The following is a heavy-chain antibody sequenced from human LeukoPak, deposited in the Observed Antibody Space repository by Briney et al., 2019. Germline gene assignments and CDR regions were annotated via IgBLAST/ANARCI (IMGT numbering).Heavy chain of an antibody. V-gene: IGHV4-4*09. CDR1: GGSISSYY. CDR3: ARFAFCGANCWYYFDY. J-gene: IGHJ4*02. CDR2: IYTSGGT. D-gene: IGHD2-21*02. Sequence: SETLSLTCTVSGGSISSYYWSWIRQPPEKGLEWIGTIYTSGGTKYNPSLQSRVTISLDTPKNQFSLKLSSVTATDTAVYYCARFAFCGANCWYYFDYWGQGTLVTVSS.